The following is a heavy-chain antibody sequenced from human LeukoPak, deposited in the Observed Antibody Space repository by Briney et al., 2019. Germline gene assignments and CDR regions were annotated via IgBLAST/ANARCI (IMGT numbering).Heavy chain of an antibody. CDR1: GYTLTELS. D-gene: IGHD3-10*01. V-gene: IGHV1-24*01. J-gene: IGHJ6*02. CDR2: FDPEDGET. Sequence: ASVKVSCKVSGYTLTELSMHWVRQAPGKGLEWMGGFDPEDGETIYAQKFQGRVTMTEDTSTDTAYMELSSLRSEDTAVYYCATGITMVRGVIRIQGDYGMDVWGQGTTATVSS. CDR3: ATGITMVRGVIRIQGDYGMDV.